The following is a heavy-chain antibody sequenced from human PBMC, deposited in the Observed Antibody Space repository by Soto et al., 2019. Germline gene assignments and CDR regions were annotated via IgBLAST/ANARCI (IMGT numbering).Heavy chain of an antibody. CDR2: IYPGDSDT. J-gene: IGHJ4*02. CDR3: ARMMAASGAVFYY. CDR1: GYSFISSW. Sequence: DSLTISCQASGYSFISSWIGWVRQMPGKGLEWMGIIYPGDSDTRYSPSFQGQVTISADKSTSTAYLQWSSLKASDTATYYCARMMAASGAVFYYCGQGALVTRSS. V-gene: IGHV5-51*01. D-gene: IGHD6-13*01.